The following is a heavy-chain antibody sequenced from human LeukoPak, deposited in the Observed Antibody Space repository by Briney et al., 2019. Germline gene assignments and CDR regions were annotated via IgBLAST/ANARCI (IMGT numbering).Heavy chain of an antibody. D-gene: IGHD2-15*01. Sequence: GGSLRLSCVGSDCTFSTYGMNWGCQAPGKGLEWLANIKQDGSEKYYVDSVKGRFTISRDNAKNSLYLQINSLRADDTAIYYFATEYKGYWGQGTLVTVSS. J-gene: IGHJ4*02. V-gene: IGHV3-7*05. CDR1: DCTFSTYG. CDR3: ATEYKGY. CDR2: IKQDGSEK.